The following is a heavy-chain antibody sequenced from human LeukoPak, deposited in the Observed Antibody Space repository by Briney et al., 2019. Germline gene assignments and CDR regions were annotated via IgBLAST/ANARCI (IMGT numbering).Heavy chain of an antibody. CDR1: GGSISSSSYY. D-gene: IGHD5-18*01. CDR3: ASFTVDTAMVAFDY. V-gene: IGHV4-39*01. J-gene: IGHJ4*02. Sequence: SETLSLTFTVSGGSISSSSYYWGWIRQPPGKGLEWIGSIYYSGSTYYNPSLKSRVTISVDTSKNQFSLKLSSVTAADTAVYYCASFTVDTAMVAFDYWGQGTLVTVSS. CDR2: IYYSGST.